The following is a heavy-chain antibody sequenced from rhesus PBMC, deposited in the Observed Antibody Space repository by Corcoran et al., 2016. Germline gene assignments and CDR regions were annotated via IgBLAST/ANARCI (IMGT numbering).Heavy chain of an antibody. D-gene: IGHD3-9*01. J-gene: IGHJ4*01. CDR2: IYGSGSST. V-gene: IGHV4-169*02. CDR1: GGSISSSY. CDR3: ARDRGPGAY. Sequence: QLQLQESGPGLVKPSETLSVTCAVSGGSISSSYWSWIRQAPGKGLECIGYIYGSGSSTNYNPPLKSRVTLSVDTSKNQLALKLSSVTTADTSVYYCARDRGPGAYWGKGVLVTVSS.